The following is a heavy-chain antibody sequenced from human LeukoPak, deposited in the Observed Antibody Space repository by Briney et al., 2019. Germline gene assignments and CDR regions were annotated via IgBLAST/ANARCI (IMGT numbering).Heavy chain of an antibody. Sequence: PGGSLRLSCAASGFTFSSYWMHWVRQAPGKGLEWVAVISYDGSNKYYADSVKGRFTISRDNSKNTLYLQMNSLRAEDTAVYYCAKAGSGWYANWFDPWGQGTLVTVSS. CDR2: ISYDGSNK. CDR1: GFTFSSYW. J-gene: IGHJ5*02. D-gene: IGHD6-19*01. CDR3: AKAGSGWYANWFDP. V-gene: IGHV3-30*18.